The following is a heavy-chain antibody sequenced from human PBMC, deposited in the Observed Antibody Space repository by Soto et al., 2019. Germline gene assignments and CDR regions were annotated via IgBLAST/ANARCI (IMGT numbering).Heavy chain of an antibody. CDR2: IAVGSGYT. V-gene: IGHV1-58*02. CDR1: GYTFTNYW. J-gene: IGHJ4*02. Sequence: PGESLKISCKGSGYTFTNYWIAWVRQARGQRLEWIGWIAVGSGYTNYAQRFQDRVTLTRDMSTATTYMELSRLTSEDTAIYYCAADATAWQQMVPSDYWGQGTLVTVSS. D-gene: IGHD2-8*01. CDR3: AADATAWQQMVPSDY.